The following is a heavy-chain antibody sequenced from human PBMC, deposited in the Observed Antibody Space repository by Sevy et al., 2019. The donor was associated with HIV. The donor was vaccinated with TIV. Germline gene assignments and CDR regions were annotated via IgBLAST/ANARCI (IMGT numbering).Heavy chain of an antibody. Sequence: SETLSLTCAVYVGSFSGYYWTWIRQPPGKGLEWIGEINDRGSNKYNPSLKSRVTISTDTSKNQCFLNLKSVTAADTAVYSCARVQWLATGSWFDPWGQGTLVTVSS. CDR2: INDRGSN. J-gene: IGHJ5*02. V-gene: IGHV4-34*01. D-gene: IGHD6-19*01. CDR1: VGSFSGYY. CDR3: ARVQWLATGSWFDP.